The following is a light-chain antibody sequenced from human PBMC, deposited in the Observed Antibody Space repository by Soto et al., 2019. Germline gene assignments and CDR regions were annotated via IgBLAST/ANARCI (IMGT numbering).Light chain of an antibody. CDR1: QSVLYSSNNKNY. V-gene: IGKV4-1*01. Sequence: DIVMTQSPDSLAVSRGERATINCKSSQSVLYSSNNKNYLAWYQQRPGQPPKLLIYWASTRESGVPDRFSGSGSGTDFTLTITSLQAEDVAVYYCQQYESTPPTFGQGTELEIK. CDR3: QQYESTPPT. CDR2: WAS. J-gene: IGKJ2*01.